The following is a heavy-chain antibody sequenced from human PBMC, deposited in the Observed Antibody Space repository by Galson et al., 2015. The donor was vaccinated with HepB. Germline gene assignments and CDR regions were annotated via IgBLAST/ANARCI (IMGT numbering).Heavy chain of an antibody. CDR3: AKIGYSNFYEY. D-gene: IGHD6-13*01. CDR2: ISYGGSIK. Sequence: SLRLSCAPSGFTFSNFGMHWVRQAPGKGLEWVAIISYGGSIKYYGDSVKGRFTISRDNSKNTLYLQMNSLRAEDTAVYYCAKIGYSNFYEYWGQGTLVTVSS. V-gene: IGHV3-30*18. J-gene: IGHJ4*02. CDR1: GFTFSNFG.